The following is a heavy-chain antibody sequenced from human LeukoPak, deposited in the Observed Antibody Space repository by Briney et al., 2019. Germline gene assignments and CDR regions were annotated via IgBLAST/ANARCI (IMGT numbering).Heavy chain of an antibody. CDR3: ARRLGGADVFDI. V-gene: IGHV5-51*01. J-gene: IGHJ3*02. Sequence: GEPLKISCKGSGYSFTSYWIGWLRQIPGKGLEWMGIIYPGDSDTRYNPSFQGQVTISADKSISTAYLQWSSLKASDSAMYYCARRLGGADVFDIWGQGTMVTVSS. D-gene: IGHD3-16*01. CDR1: GYSFTSYW. CDR2: IYPGDSDT.